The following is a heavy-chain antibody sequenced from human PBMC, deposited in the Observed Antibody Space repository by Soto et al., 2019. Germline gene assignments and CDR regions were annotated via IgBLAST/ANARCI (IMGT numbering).Heavy chain of an antibody. CDR2: IYLSGTT. J-gene: IGHJ6*02. D-gene: IGHD2-15*01. V-gene: IGHV4-30-4*01. CDR3: ARVPAPSLWYGMDV. Sequence: QVQLQESGPGLVKPSQTLSLTCTVSGVSISSGDYYWSWIRQPPGKGLEWIGYIYLSGTTYYNPSLKSRVMTSIDTSKNQFSLRLRSVTAADPAVYYCARVPAPSLWYGMDVWGQGTTVTVSS. CDR1: GVSISSGDYY.